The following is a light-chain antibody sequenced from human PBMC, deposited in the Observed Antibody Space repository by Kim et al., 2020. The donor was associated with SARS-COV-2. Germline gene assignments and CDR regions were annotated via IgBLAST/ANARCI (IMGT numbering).Light chain of an antibody. J-gene: IGLJ1*01. CDR2: DVS. CDR3: SSFTTSTLYV. CDR1: SSDIGGYNF. Sequence: QSALTQPASVSASLGQSITISCTGTSSDIGGYNFVSWYQQHPGRAPKLMIYDVSHRPSGVSNRFSGSKSGSTASLTISGLQAEDEADYYCSSFTTSTLYVFGDGTQVSVL. V-gene: IGLV2-14*03.